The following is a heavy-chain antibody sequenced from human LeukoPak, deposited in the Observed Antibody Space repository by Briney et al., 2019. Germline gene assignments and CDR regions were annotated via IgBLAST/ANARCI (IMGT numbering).Heavy chain of an antibody. D-gene: IGHD3-10*01. Sequence: SETLSLTRSVWGGHISCHYWLYMRQPRGETLVGIGYIYYSGSTNYNPSLKSRVTISVDTSKNQFSLNLSSVTAADTAVYFCATTPFGSGPDYWGQGTLVTVSS. CDR1: GGHISCHY. V-gene: IGHV4-59*08. CDR3: ATTPFGSGPDY. CDR2: IYYSGST. J-gene: IGHJ4*02.